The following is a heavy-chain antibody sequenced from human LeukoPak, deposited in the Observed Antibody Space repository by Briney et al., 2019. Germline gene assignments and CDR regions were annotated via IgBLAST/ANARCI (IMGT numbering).Heavy chain of an antibody. CDR2: INPNSGGT. CDR1: GYTFISYD. CDR3: ARGGCSSTSCRTDAFDI. V-gene: IGHV1-2*02. D-gene: IGHD2-2*01. Sequence: GASVKVSCKASGYTFISYDINWVRQAPGQGLEWMGWINPNSGGTNYAQKFQGRVTMTRDTSISTAYMELSRLRSDDTAVYYCARGGCSSTSCRTDAFDIWGQGTMVTVSS. J-gene: IGHJ3*02.